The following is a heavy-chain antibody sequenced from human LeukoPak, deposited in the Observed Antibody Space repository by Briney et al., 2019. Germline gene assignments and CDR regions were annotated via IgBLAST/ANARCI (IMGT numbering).Heavy chain of an antibody. CDR2: INAGYGNT. Sequence: ASVKVSCKASGYTFTSYAMHWVRQAPGPRHERMGWINAGYGNTKYSQKFQGRVTITRDTSASTAYMELSSLRSEDTAVYYCAREVGDGDLYFDYWGQGTLVTVSS. J-gene: IGHJ4*02. V-gene: IGHV1-3*01. CDR3: AREVGDGDLYFDY. CDR1: GYTFTSYA. D-gene: IGHD4-17*01.